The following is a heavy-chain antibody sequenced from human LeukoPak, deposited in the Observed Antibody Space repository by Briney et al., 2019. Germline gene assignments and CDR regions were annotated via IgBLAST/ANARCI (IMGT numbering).Heavy chain of an antibody. J-gene: IGHJ4*02. D-gene: IGHD6-19*01. CDR1: GGSFSGYY. CDR2: INHSGST. V-gene: IGHV4-34*01. Sequence: PSETLSPTCAVYGGSFSGYYWNWIRQPPGKGLEWIGEINHSGSTNYNPSLKSRVTISVDMSKKQFSLKLSSVTAADTAVYYCARDRSGWYGEDYWGQGTLVTVSS. CDR3: ARDRSGWYGEDY.